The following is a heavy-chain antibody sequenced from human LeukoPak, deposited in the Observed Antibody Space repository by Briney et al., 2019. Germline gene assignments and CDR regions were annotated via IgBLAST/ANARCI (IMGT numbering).Heavy chain of an antibody. Sequence: ASVKVSCKASGYTFTGYYMHWVRQAPGQGLEWMGWINPNSGGTNYAQKFQGRVTMTRDTSISTAYMELSRLRSDDTAVYYCARDGDYYDSSGPFDYWGQGTLVTVSS. CDR3: ARDGDYYDSSGPFDY. CDR1: GYTFTGYY. J-gene: IGHJ4*02. D-gene: IGHD3-22*01. CDR2: INPNSGGT. V-gene: IGHV1-2*02.